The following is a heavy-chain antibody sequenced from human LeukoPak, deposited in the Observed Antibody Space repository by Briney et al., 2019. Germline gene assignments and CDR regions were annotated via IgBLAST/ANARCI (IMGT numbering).Heavy chain of an antibody. V-gene: IGHV3-9*01. Sequence: GGPLRLSCAASGFTFDDYAMHWVRQAPGKGLEWVSGISWNSGSIGYADSVKGRFTISRDNAKNSLYLQMNSLRAEDTAVYYCARVNFAAAAMDVWGKGTTVTVSS. CDR3: ARVNFAAAAMDV. CDR1: GFTFDDYA. D-gene: IGHD6-13*01. J-gene: IGHJ6*04. CDR2: ISWNSGSI.